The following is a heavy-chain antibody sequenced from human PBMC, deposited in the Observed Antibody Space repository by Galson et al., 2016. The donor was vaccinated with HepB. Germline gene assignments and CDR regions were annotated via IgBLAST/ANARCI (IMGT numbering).Heavy chain of an antibody. V-gene: IGHV3-48*04. Sequence: SLRLSCAASGFTFSSYSLNWVRQAPGKGLEWISYITSSSSTIYYADSVKGRFTISRDNAKNSLYLQMNSLRAEDTAVYYCAREGWGGSCFDCWGQGTLATVSS. CDR2: ITSSSSTI. CDR1: GFTFSSYS. CDR3: AREGWGGSCFDC. J-gene: IGHJ5*01. D-gene: IGHD3-16*01.